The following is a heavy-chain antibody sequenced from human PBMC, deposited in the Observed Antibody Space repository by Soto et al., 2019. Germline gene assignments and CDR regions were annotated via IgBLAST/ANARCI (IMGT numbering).Heavy chain of an antibody. V-gene: IGHV1-69*01. J-gene: IGHJ4*02. CDR2: IIPIFATV. CDR1: GGSFSSNP. Sequence: QVQLVQSGSEVKKPGSSVKVSCKASGGSFSSNPISWVRQAPGQGLEWMAGIIPIFATVHYGQKFQGRVTITADESTSTGYMELTSLRSEDTAVYFCARGGRGYSSAPRYYFDYWGQGTLVTVSS. CDR3: ARGGRGYSSAPRYYFDY. D-gene: IGHD5-18*01.